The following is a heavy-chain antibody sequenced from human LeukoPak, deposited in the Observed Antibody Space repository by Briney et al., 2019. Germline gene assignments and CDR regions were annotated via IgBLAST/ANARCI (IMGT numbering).Heavy chain of an antibody. V-gene: IGHV3-23*01. D-gene: IGHD5-24*01. CDR2: ISFSGANS. J-gene: IGHJ3*01. Sequence: QPGGSLRLSCAASGFTFSSRAMSWVRQAPGKGLDWVSLISFSGANSYYADSVKGRFTISRDNSKDTLFLQMNSLRAEDTAIYYCARDIQLSTWGLGTMVTVSS. CDR1: GFTFSSRA. CDR3: ARDIQLST.